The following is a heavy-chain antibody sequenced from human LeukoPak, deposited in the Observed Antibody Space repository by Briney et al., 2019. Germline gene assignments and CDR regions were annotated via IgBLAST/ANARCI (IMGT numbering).Heavy chain of an antibody. J-gene: IGHJ4*02. V-gene: IGHV3-21*01. CDR3: ARAEGDSSSWYRY. CDR2: ISSSSSYI. CDR1: AFTFSSYA. Sequence: GGSLRLSCAASAFTFSSYAMSWVRQAPGKGLEWVSSISSSSSYIYYADSVKGRFTISRDNAKNSLYLLMNSLRAEDTAVYYCARAEGDSSSWYRYWGQGTLVTVSS. D-gene: IGHD6-13*01.